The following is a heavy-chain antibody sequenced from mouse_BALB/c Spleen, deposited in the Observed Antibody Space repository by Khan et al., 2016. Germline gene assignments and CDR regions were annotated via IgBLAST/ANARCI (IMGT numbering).Heavy chain of an antibody. CDR2: IYPSNNYT. D-gene: IGHD1-1*01. V-gene: IGHV1-69*02. CDR1: GYTFNSYW. Sequence: QVQLQQPGAELVRPGASVKLSCKASGYTFNSYWINWVKQRPGQGLEWIGNIYPSNNYTNYNQKFKDKATLTVDKSSSTAYMQLSSPTSEDSAVYYCTRNYGGSYNYAMDYWGQGTSVTVSS. CDR3: TRNYGGSYNYAMDY. J-gene: IGHJ4*01.